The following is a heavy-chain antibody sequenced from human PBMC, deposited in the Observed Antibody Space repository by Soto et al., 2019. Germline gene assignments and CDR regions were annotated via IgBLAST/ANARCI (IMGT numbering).Heavy chain of an antibody. Sequence: PGXSLRLSCAASGFTFSIYWLHWFRQAPGKGLVWVSRINSDGSSTSYADSVKGRFTISRDNAKNTLYLQMNSLRADDTAVYYCAKAWEVNWFDPWGQGTLVTVSS. J-gene: IGHJ5*02. D-gene: IGHD1-26*01. CDR2: INSDGSST. CDR1: GFTFSIYW. CDR3: AKAWEVNWFDP. V-gene: IGHV3-74*01.